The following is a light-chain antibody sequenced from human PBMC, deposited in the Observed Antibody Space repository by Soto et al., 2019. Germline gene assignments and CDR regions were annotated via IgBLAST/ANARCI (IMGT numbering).Light chain of an antibody. CDR3: SSYKSRAVV. Sequence: QSALTQPASVSGSPGQSITISCTGTSSDVGGYNYVSWYQQHPGKAPKLMIYDVSNRPSGVSNRFSGSKSGNTASLTISGLQAEDEADYYCSSYKSRAVVFGGGTKLTVL. CDR1: SSDVGGYNY. CDR2: DVS. V-gene: IGLV2-14*01. J-gene: IGLJ2*01.